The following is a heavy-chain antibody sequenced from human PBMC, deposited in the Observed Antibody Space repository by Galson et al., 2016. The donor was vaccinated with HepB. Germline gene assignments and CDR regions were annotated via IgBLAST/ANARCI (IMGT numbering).Heavy chain of an antibody. CDR3: AKSGFFGELDK. V-gene: IGHV3-23*01. Sequence: SLRLSCAVSAGTFKNYAMNWVRQAPGKGLEWVAAIRGSGGRTSYEDSVRGRFTISRDNSKNTLFLRMNSVGVEDTAVYFCAKSGFFGELDKWGQGTLVTVSS. J-gene: IGHJ4*02. CDR1: AGTFKNYA. D-gene: IGHD3-10*01. CDR2: IRGSGGRT.